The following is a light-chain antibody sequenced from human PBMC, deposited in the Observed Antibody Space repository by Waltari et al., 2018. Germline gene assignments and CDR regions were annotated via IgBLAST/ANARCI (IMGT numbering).Light chain of an antibody. CDR3: NSYTSGRTWV. Sequence: QSALTQPASVSGSPGQSLIIPCTGTSSDVGGNNHVSWFLHPPGKAPKLKIHDVNERPSGVSSRFSGSKSGNTASLTISGLQAEDEAIYYCNSYTSGRTWVFGGGTRLTVL. V-gene: IGLV2-14*03. CDR1: SSDVGGNNH. CDR2: DVN. J-gene: IGLJ3*02.